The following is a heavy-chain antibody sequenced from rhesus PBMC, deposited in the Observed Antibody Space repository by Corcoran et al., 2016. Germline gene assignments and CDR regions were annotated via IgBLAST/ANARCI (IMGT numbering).Heavy chain of an antibody. Sequence: DVQLVESGGGLVKPGGSLRLSCVASGFTFSSYEMHWVRQAPGKGLEWVSVISESVGTIYYADSVKGRFTISRDNAKNSLFLQMNSLRAEDTAVYYCTSSPHAGVVVATPGDYWGQGVLVTVSS. D-gene: IGHD2-21*01. CDR3: TSSPHAGVVVATPGDY. V-gene: IGHV3-100*02. J-gene: IGHJ4*01. CDR2: ISESVGTI. CDR1: GFTFSSYE.